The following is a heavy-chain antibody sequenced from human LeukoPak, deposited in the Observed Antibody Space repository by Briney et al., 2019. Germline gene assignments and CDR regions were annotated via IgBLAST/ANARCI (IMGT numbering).Heavy chain of an antibody. CDR2: IYYSGST. V-gene: IGHV4-31*03. J-gene: IGHJ4*02. CDR3: ARAGRQQLVRVIDY. CDR1: GGSISSGGYY. Sequence: SETLSLTCTVSGGSISSGGYYWSWIRQHAGKGLEWIGYIYYSGSTYYNPSLKSRVTISVDTSKNQFSLKLSSVTAADTAVYYCARAGRQQLVRVIDYWGQGTLVTVSS. D-gene: IGHD6-13*01.